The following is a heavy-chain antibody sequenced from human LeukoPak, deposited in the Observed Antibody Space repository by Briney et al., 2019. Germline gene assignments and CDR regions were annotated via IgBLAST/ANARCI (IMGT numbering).Heavy chain of an antibody. Sequence: SETLSLTCTVSGGSISSGAYYWRWIRQPPGKPLEWIRYIHSSGGTKYNPSLTSRVTISVGTSKHQFSRTFTSVTAADTAVDYGASGFREYGDYPFWGQGALVTVSS. CDR3: ASGFREYGDYPF. D-gene: IGHD4-17*01. J-gene: IGHJ4*02. V-gene: IGHV4-30-4*08. CDR2: IHSSGGT. CDR1: GGSISSGAYY.